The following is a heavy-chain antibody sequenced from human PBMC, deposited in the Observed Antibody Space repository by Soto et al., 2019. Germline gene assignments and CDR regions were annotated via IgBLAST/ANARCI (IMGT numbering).Heavy chain of an antibody. CDR3: TTASGVRGVIMPHFDY. CDR1: GFTFSNAW. Sequence: GGSLRLSCAASGFTFSNAWMNWVRQAPGKGLEWVGRIKSKTDCGTTDYAAPVKGRFTISRDDSKNTLYLQMNSLKTEDTAVYYCTTASGVRGVIMPHFDYWGQGTLVTVSS. J-gene: IGHJ4*02. CDR2: IKSKTDCGTT. V-gene: IGHV3-15*07. D-gene: IGHD3-10*01.